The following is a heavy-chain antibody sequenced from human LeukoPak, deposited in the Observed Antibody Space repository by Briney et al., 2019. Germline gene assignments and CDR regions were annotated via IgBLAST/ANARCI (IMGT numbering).Heavy chain of an antibody. Sequence: ASVKVSCKAYGYTFTSYDINWVRQATGQGLEWMGWMNPNSGNTGHAQKFQGRVTMTRNTSISTAYMELSSLRSEDTAVHYCARGIMVRGVIYDYWGQGTLVTVSS. CDR2: MNPNSGNT. CDR1: GYTFTSYD. J-gene: IGHJ4*02. D-gene: IGHD3-10*01. V-gene: IGHV1-8*01. CDR3: ARGIMVRGVIYDY.